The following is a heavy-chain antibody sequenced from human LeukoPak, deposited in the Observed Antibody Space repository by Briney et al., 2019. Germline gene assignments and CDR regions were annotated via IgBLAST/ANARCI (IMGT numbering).Heavy chain of an antibody. J-gene: IGHJ5*02. CDR3: AKGAEIDL. V-gene: IGHV3-23*01. Sequence: PGGSLRLSCAASGFSFSSYAMSWVRQTPGKGLDWVSAVSGSGTDTFYDNSVKGRFTISRDNSKNTLYLQMNDLRAEDTAIYYCAKGAEIDLWGQGTLVTVSS. CDR1: GFSFSSYA. CDR2: VSGSGTDT. D-gene: IGHD3-16*01.